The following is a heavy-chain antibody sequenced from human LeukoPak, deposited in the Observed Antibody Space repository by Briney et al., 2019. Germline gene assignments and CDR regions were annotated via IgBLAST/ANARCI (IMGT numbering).Heavy chain of an antibody. J-gene: IGHJ4*02. CDR1: GFTYSSYG. CDR3: ARNGEDDSSGHYKPFDY. D-gene: IGHD3-22*01. Sequence: GGSLRLSCAASGFTYSSYGMHWLRQAPGKGLEWVAAIWYDGNTKYYADSAKGRFAISRDNSKNTLYLLMNSLRAEDTAVYYCARNGEDDSSGHYKPFDYWGQGTLVTVSS. CDR2: IWYDGNTK. V-gene: IGHV3-33*01.